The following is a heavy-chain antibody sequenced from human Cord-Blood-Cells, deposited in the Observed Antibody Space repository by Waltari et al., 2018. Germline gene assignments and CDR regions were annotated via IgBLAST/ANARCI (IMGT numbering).Heavy chain of an antibody. Sequence: QVQLQQWGAGLLKPSETLSLTCAVYGGSFSGYYWSWIRQPPGKGLEWIGEINHSGSTNYNPSLKSRVTISVDTSKNQFSLKLSSMTAADTAVYYCARPAHGSGSYYGFRYWGQGTLVTVSS. CDR1: GGSFSGYY. V-gene: IGHV4-34*01. D-gene: IGHD3-10*01. J-gene: IGHJ4*02. CDR2: INHSGST. CDR3: ARPAHGSGSYYGFRY.